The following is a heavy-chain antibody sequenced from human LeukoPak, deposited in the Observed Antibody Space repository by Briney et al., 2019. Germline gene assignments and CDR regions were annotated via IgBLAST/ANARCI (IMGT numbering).Heavy chain of an antibody. CDR2: MNPNSGNT. D-gene: IGHD6-13*01. CDR3: ARGALSDSSSLGNNWFDP. V-gene: IGHV1-8*01. J-gene: IGHJ5*02. CDR1: GYTFTSYD. Sequence: GASVKVSCKASGYTFTSYDINWVRQATGQGLEWMGWMNPNSGNTGYAQKFQGRVTMTRNTSISTAYMELSSLRSEDTAVYYCARGALSDSSSLGNNWFDPWGQGTLVTVSS.